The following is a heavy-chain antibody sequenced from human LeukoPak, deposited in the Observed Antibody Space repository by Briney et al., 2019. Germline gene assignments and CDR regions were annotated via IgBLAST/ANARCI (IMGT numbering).Heavy chain of an antibody. D-gene: IGHD3-16*01. Sequence: GASVKVSCKASGYTFTGYYMHWVRQAPGQGLEWMGWINPNSGGTNYAQKFQGRVTMTRDTSISTAYMELSRLRSDDTALYYCARDSLTIMNNWFDPWGQGTLVTVSS. J-gene: IGHJ5*02. CDR1: GYTFTGYY. CDR3: ARDSLTIMNNWFDP. V-gene: IGHV1-2*02. CDR2: INPNSGGT.